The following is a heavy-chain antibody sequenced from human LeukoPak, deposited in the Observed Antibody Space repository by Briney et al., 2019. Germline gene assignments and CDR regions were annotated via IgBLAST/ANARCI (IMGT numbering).Heavy chain of an antibody. J-gene: IGHJ6*03. D-gene: IGHD3-9*01. CDR3: ARSLVIWGRYYYYYMDV. CDR2: IYYSGST. CDR1: GGSISSSSYY. Sequence: PSETLSLTCSVSGGSISSSSYYWSWIRQPPGKGLDWIGYIYYSGSTNYNPSLKSRVTISVDTSKNQSSLKLSSVTAADTAVYYCARSLVIWGRYYYYYMDVWGKGTTVTISS. V-gene: IGHV4-61*01.